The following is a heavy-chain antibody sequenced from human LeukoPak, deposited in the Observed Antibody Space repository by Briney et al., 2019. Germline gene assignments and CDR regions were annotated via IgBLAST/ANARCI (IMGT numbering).Heavy chain of an antibody. Sequence: SETLSLTCTVSGGSISSSSYYRGWIRQPPGKGLEWIGTIYYTGTTYYNPSLKSRVTISVDTSRNQFSLKMRSVTAADTAVYFCARSEQRWLQFAQWGRGSLVTVSS. CDR2: IYYTGTT. D-gene: IGHD5-24*01. CDR1: GGSISSSSYY. J-gene: IGHJ4*02. V-gene: IGHV4-39*01. CDR3: ARSEQRWLQFAQ.